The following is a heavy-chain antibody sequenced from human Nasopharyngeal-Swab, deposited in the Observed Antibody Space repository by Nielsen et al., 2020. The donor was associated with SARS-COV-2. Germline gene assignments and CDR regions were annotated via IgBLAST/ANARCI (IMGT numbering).Heavy chain of an antibody. J-gene: IGHJ6*02. D-gene: IGHD6-6*01. V-gene: IGHV3-11*01. Sequence: VRQMPGKGLEWVSYISSSGSTIYYADSVKGRFTISRDNAKNSLYLQMSSLRAEDTAVYYCARDGYSSSSSYYYYYGMDVWGQGTTVTVSS. CDR2: ISSSGSTI. CDR3: ARDGYSSSSSYYYYYGMDV.